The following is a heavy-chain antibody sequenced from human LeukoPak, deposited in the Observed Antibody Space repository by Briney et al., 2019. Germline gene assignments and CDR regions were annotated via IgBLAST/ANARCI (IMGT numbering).Heavy chain of an antibody. CDR3: ARGGYGSGSYVFDY. Sequence: PSETLSLTCTVSGGSISSGGYYWSWIRQHPGKGLEWIGYIYYSGSTYYNPSLKSRVTISVDTSKNQFSLKLSSVTAADTAVYYCARGGYGSGSYVFDYWGQGTLVTVPS. CDR1: GGSISSGGYY. J-gene: IGHJ4*02. CDR2: IYYSGST. D-gene: IGHD3-10*01. V-gene: IGHV4-31*03.